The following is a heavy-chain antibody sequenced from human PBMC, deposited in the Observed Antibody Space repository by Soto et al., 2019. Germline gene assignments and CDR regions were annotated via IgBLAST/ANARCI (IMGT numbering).Heavy chain of an antibody. CDR2: INAHSGGT. CDR3: AKDLTRQLAYWLDP. J-gene: IGHJ5*02. D-gene: IGHD6-6*01. CDR1: GFSFTGYY. V-gene: IGHV1-2*02. Sequence: ASVQVSCKASGFSFTGYYIHWLSQAPGQGLEWMGWINAHSGGTEYAQKFQGRVPLTRDTSSATAYLTLTSLTSDDTALYYCAKDLTRQLAYWLDPWGQGTQVTVSS.